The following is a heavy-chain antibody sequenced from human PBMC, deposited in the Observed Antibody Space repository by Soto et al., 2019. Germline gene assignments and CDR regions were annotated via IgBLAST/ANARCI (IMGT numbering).Heavy chain of an antibody. CDR1: GFTFSSYG. CDR3: AKPLGVLRRASAQGSDY. J-gene: IGHJ4*02. Sequence: GGSLRLSCAASGFTFSSYGMNWVRQAPGKGLEWVAGVSYDVITKYYADSVKGRFTISRDNSKNTMHLQMNSLRPEDTAVHYCAKPLGVLRRASAQGSDYWGQGTLVTVSS. D-gene: IGHD1-26*01. V-gene: IGHV3-30*18. CDR2: VSYDVITK.